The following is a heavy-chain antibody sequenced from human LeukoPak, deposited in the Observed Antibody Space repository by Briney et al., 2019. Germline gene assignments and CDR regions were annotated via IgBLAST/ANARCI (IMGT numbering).Heavy chain of an antibody. Sequence: GGFLRLSCAASGFTFSSYSMNWVPKAPGKGLEWVSSISSSSSYIYYADPVKGRFPISRDNAKNSLYLQMNSLRAEDTALYYCVKDRPNIVVVPDATPLDSWGQGTLVTVSS. J-gene: IGHJ4*02. V-gene: IGHV3-21*01. CDR2: ISSSSSYI. CDR3: VKDRPNIVVVPDATPLDS. D-gene: IGHD2-2*01. CDR1: GFTFSSYS.